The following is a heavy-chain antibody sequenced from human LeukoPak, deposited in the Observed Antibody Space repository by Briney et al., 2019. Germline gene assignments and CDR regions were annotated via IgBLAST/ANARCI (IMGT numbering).Heavy chain of an antibody. CDR1: GFTVSSNY. D-gene: IGHD5-18*01. V-gene: IGHV3-53*01. Sequence: PGGSLRLSCAASGFTVSSNYISWVRQAPGKGLEWVSVIYSGGSTYYADSVKGRFTISRDNSKNTLYLQMNSLRAEDTAVYYCARDKPPHGYDYWGQGTLVTVSS. CDR3: ARDKPPHGYDY. J-gene: IGHJ4*02. CDR2: IYSGGST.